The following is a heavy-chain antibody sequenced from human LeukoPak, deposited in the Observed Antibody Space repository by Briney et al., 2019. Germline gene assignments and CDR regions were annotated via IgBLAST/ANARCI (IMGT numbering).Heavy chain of an antibody. CDR2: INPNSGGT. V-gene: IGHV1-2*02. J-gene: IGHJ5*02. D-gene: IGHD5-18*01. CDR3: ARDNEPVLIQLWSKRGYNWFDP. Sequence: ASVKVSCKASGYTFTGYYMHWVRQAPGQGLEWMGWINPNSGGTNYAQKFQGRVTMTRDTSISTAYMELRSLRSDDTAVYYCARDNEPVLIQLWSKRGYNWFDPWGQGTLVTVPS. CDR1: GYTFTGYY.